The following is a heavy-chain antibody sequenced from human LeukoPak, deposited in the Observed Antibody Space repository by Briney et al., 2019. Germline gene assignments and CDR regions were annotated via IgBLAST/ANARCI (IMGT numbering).Heavy chain of an antibody. Sequence: SETLSLTCAVSGYSISSGYYWGWIRQPPGKGLERIGSIYHSGTTYYNPSLKSRVTISVDTSKNQFSLKLSSVTAADTAVYYCARGGFYYDILTGYLTWGQGTLVTVSS. V-gene: IGHV4-38-2*01. D-gene: IGHD3-9*01. CDR1: GYSISSGYY. CDR2: IYHSGTT. CDR3: ARGGFYYDILTGYLT. J-gene: IGHJ5*02.